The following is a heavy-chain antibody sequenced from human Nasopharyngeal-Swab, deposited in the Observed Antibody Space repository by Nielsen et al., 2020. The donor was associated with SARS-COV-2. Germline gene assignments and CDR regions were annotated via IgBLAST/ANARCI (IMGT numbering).Heavy chain of an antibody. CDR3: ARGTHDCSSTSCPPGY. D-gene: IGHD2-2*01. V-gene: IGHV1-69*13. CDR2: IIPIFGTA. CDR1: GGTFSSYA. J-gene: IGHJ4*02. Sequence: SVKVSCKASGGTFSSYAISWVRQAPGQGLEWMGGIIPIFGTANYAQKFQGRVTITADESTSTAYMELSSLRSEDTAVYYCARGTHDCSSTSCPPGYWGQGTLVTVSS.